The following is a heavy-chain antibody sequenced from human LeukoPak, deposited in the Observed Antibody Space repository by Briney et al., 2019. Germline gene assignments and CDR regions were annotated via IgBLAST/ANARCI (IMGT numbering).Heavy chain of an antibody. Sequence: GGSLRLSCAASGFTFSSYGMHWVRQAPGKGLEWVSSISSSSSYIYYADSVKGRFTISRDNAKNSLYLQMNSLRAEDTAVYYCARDPRTYYYDSSGYYGSNYGMDVWGQGTTVTVSS. V-gene: IGHV3-21*01. CDR2: ISSSSSYI. CDR3: ARDPRTYYYDSSGYYGSNYGMDV. J-gene: IGHJ6*02. D-gene: IGHD3-22*01. CDR1: GFTFSSYG.